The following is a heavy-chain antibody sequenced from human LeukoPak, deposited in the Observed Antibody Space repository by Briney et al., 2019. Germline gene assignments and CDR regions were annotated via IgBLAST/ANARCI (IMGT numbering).Heavy chain of an antibody. CDR1: GFSFDDYG. J-gene: IGHJ6*03. CDR2: ISRNGGNT. CDR3: ARASRSSSCYGGACYFYYMDV. V-gene: IGHV3-20*04. D-gene: IGHD2-2*01. Sequence: GGSLRLSCAISGFSFDDYGMSWVRHAPGKGLEWVSGISRNGGNTGYADSVKGRFTISRDNAKNSLYLQMNSLRGDDTALYYCARASRSSSCYGGACYFYYMDVWGKGTTVTVSS.